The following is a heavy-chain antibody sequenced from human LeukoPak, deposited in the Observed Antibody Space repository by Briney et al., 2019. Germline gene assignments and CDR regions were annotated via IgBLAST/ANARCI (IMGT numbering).Heavy chain of an antibody. CDR2: IIPIFVTA. D-gene: IGHD3-22*01. Sequence: SVKVSCKASGGTFSSYAISWVRQAPGQGLEWMGGIIPIFVTANYAQKFQGRVTITADESTSTAYMELSSLRSEDTAAYYCASGSYYYDSSGYYYTGPFDYWGQGTLVTVSS. CDR3: ASGSYYYDSSGYYYTGPFDY. V-gene: IGHV1-69*13. CDR1: GGTFSSYA. J-gene: IGHJ4*02.